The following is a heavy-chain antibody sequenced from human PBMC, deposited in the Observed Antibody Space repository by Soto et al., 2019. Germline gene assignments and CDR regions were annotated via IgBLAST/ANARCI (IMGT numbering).Heavy chain of an antibody. CDR3: AAVGDSSGYYVAAFDI. V-gene: IGHV1-58*01. J-gene: IGHJ3*02. CDR1: GFTFTSSA. D-gene: IGHD3-22*01. Sequence: SVKVSCKASGFTFTSSAVQWVLQARGQRLEWIGWIVVGSGNTNYAQKFQERVTITRDMSTSTAYMELSSLRSEDTAVYYCAAVGDSSGYYVAAFDIWGQGTMVTVSS. CDR2: IVVGSGNT.